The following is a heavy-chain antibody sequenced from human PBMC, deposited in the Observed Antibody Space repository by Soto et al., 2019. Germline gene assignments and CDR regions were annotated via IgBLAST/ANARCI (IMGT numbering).Heavy chain of an antibody. V-gene: IGHV3-33*01. CDR3: ARGTSPFNFDY. D-gene: IGHD1-7*01. J-gene: IGHJ4*02. CDR1: GFIFNKIG. CDR2: IRFDGKRK. Sequence: QVHLVESGGGVVQPGRSLRLSCAASGFIFNKIGMHWVRQAPGKGLEWVALIRFDGKRKYYADSVKGRFTVSRDNSNNTLFLQMDSLRANDTAVYFCARGTSPFNFDYWGRGTLVTVSS.